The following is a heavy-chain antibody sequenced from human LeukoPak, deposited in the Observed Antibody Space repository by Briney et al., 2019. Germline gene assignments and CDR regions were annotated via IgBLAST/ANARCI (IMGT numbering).Heavy chain of an antibody. Sequence: SETLSLTCTVSGGSLSGHYLSWIRQPPGKGLEWIGYISYSGSTNYNPSLNSRVTISVDTSKNQFSLKLSSVTAADTAVYYCARGLDYGDYHLDYWGQGTLVTVSS. J-gene: IGHJ4*02. CDR3: ARGLDYGDYHLDY. CDR2: ISYSGST. V-gene: IGHV4-59*11. D-gene: IGHD4-17*01. CDR1: GGSLSGHY.